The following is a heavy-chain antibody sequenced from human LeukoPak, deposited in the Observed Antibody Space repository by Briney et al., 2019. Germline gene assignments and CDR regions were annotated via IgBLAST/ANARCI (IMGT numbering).Heavy chain of an antibody. D-gene: IGHD3-22*01. CDR2: INHSGST. CDR3: ARGAGDYDSD. J-gene: IGHJ4*02. CDR1: GGSFSGHY. Sequence: SETLSLTCAVYGGSFSGHYWSWIRQPPGKGLEWIGEINHSGSTNYNPSLKSRVTISVDTSKNQFSLKLSSVTAADTAVYYCARGAGDYDSDWGQGTLVTVSS. V-gene: IGHV4-34*01.